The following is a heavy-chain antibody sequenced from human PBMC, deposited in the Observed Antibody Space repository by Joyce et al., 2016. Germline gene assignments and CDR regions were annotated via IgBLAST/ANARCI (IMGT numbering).Heavy chain of an antibody. J-gene: IGHJ4*02. CDR1: GFTFCNYA. Sequence: EVQLLDSGGGLVKPGGSRRLSCAASGFTFCNYAMSWGRRAPGKGLEWVSTISGTGHDKYHADCVKGRFTISRDYSKNTVYLQMNSLRAEDTAVYYCARNYYDDLTTYYRGYFDYWGQGSLVTVSS. CDR2: ISGTGHDK. D-gene: IGHD3-9*01. V-gene: IGHV3-23*01. CDR3: ARNYYDDLTTYYRGYFDY.